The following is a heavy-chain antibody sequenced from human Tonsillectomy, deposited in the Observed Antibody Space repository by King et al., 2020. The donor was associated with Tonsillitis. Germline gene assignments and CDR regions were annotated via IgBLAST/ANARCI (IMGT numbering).Heavy chain of an antibody. Sequence: QLVQSGAEVKKPGESLKISCKGSGYSFTSYWIVWVRQMPGKGLEWRGIIYPVVSDTRYSPSFHGQFTIPADQSISTAYLQWSSLKAADTAIYYCARRLLSSGPYEAFDIWGQGTMVTVSS. CDR2: IYPVVSDT. D-gene: IGHD3-22*01. CDR3: ARRLLSSGPYEAFDI. V-gene: IGHV5-51*03. CDR1: GYSFTSYW. J-gene: IGHJ3*02.